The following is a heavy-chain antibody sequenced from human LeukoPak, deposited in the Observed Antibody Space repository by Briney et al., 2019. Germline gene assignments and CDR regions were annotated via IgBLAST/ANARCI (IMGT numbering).Heavy chain of an antibody. CDR2: INHSGST. D-gene: IGHD3-16*01. V-gene: IGHV4-34*01. J-gene: IGHJ1*01. CDR1: GGSFSGYY. Sequence: KPSETLSLTCAVYGGSFSGYYWSWIRQPPGKGLEWIGEINHSGSTNYNPSLQSRVTISVDTSRNQFSLRLSSVTAADTAVYYCARQSDDLGYFQHWGQGTLVTVSS. CDR3: ARQSDDLGYFQH.